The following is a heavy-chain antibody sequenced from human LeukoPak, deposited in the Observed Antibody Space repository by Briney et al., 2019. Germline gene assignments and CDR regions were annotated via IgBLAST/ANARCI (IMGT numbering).Heavy chain of an antibody. D-gene: IGHD3-16*01. CDR3: TRGAGWLIDY. V-gene: IGHV4-34*01. CDR1: GESFSGYY. Sequence: PSETLSLTCAVYGESFSGYYWSWIRQAPGTGLEWIGEIDHSGSTNYNPSLESRVTILADTSKNQFSLKVMFVTAADTAVYYCTRGAGWLIDYWGQGILVTVSS. CDR2: IDHSGST. J-gene: IGHJ4*02.